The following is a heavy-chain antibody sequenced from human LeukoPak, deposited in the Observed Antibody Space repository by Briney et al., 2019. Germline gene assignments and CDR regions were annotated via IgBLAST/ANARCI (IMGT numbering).Heavy chain of an antibody. CDR3: ASWYYYDSSGYYYRFFQH. J-gene: IGHJ1*01. CDR1: GGTFSSYG. D-gene: IGHD3-22*01. CDR2: IIPIFGTA. V-gene: IGHV1-69*13. Sequence: SVKVSCKASGGTFSSYGISWVRQTPGQGLEWMGGIIPIFGTANYAQKFQGRVTITADVSTSTAYMELSSLRSEDTAVYYCASWYYYDSSGYYYRFFQHWGQRTLVTVSS.